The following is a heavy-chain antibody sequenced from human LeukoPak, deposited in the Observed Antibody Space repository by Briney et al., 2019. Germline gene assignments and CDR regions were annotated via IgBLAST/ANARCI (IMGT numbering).Heavy chain of an antibody. CDR1: GGSISTYY. J-gene: IGHJ4*02. CDR2: IYYSGST. CDR3: ARDSSGWLDY. V-gene: IGHV4-39*02. Sequence: SETLSLTCTVSGGSISTYYWSWIRQPPGKGLEWIGSIYYSGSTYYNPSLKSRVTISVDTSKNQFSLKLSSVTAADTAVYYCARDSSGWLDYWGQGTLVTVSS. D-gene: IGHD6-19*01.